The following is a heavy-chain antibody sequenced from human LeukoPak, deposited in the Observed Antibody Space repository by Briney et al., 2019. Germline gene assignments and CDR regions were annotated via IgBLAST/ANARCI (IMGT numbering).Heavy chain of an antibody. J-gene: IGHJ6*02. Sequence: HPGGSLRLSCAASGFTFSSYAMSWVRQAPGKGLEWVSAISGSGGSTYYADSVKGRFTISRDNSKNTLYLQMNSLRAEDTAVYYCAKVVPVVVHGGFGMDAWGQGTTVTVSS. CDR1: GFTFSSYA. CDR3: AKVVPVVVHGGFGMDA. D-gene: IGHD2-2*01. V-gene: IGHV3-23*01. CDR2: ISGSGGST.